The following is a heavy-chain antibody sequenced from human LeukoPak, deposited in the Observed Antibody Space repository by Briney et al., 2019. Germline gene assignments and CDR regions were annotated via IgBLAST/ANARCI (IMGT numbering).Heavy chain of an antibody. Sequence: SVKVSCKTSGGTFTSYAITRVRQAPGQGLEWMGKIIPISGTTNYAQKFQGRVTFTADESTSTAYMELSSLRSEDTALYYCARKLRLGGNWFDPWGQGTLVTVSS. J-gene: IGHJ5*02. CDR3: ARKLRLGGNWFDP. CDR1: GGTFTSYA. V-gene: IGHV1-69*15. D-gene: IGHD1-26*01. CDR2: IIPISGTT.